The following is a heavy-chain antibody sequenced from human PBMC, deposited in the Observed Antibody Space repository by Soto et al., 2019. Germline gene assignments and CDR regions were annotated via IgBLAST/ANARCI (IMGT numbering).Heavy chain of an antibody. D-gene: IGHD5-12*01. CDR2: IYSGGST. CDR3: ARDLGGYDGFDY. V-gene: IGHV3-66*01. CDR1: GFTVSSNY. Sequence: ESGGGLVQPGGSLRLSCAASGFTVSSNYMSWVRQAPGKGLEWVSVIYSGGSTYYADSVKGRFTISRDNSKNTLYLQMNSLRAEDTAVYYCARDLGGYDGFDYWGQGTLVTVSS. J-gene: IGHJ4*02.